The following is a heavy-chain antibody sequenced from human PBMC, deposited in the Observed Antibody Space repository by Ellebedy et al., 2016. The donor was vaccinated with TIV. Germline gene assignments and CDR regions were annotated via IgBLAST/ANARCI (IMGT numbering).Heavy chain of an antibody. Sequence: SGPTLVKPTQTLTLTCTFSGFSLSSSAEGVGWIRQPPGKALEWLAFIYGDDDKRYSPSLESRLTISKDTSKNQVVLRMTEMEPVDTGTYYCARRATMRPFDYWGQGILVAVSS. J-gene: IGHJ4*02. V-gene: IGHV2-5*02. CDR1: GFSLSSSAEG. CDR2: IYGDDDK. CDR3: ARRATMRPFDY.